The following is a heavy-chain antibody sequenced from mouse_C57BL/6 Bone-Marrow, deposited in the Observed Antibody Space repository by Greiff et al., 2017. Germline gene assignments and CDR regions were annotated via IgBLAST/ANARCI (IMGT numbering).Heavy chain of an antibody. CDR1: GYTFTSYW. CDR2: IDPNSGGT. Sequence: QVQLQQPGAELVKPGASVKLSCKASGYTFTSYWMHWVKQRPGRGLEWIGWIDPNSGGTEYNEKFKGKATLTVDKSSSTAYMQLSSLTSEDSAVYNGAHGSYFYWYFDVWGTGTTVTVSS. V-gene: IGHV1-72*01. J-gene: IGHJ1*03. D-gene: IGHD1-1*02. CDR3: AHGSYFYWYFDV.